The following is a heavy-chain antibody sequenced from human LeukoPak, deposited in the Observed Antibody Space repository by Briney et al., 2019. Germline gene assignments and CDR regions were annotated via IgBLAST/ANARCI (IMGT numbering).Heavy chain of an antibody. V-gene: IGHV3-7*03. CDR3: ARGDGGNRWPFDY. D-gene: IGHD4-23*01. CDR1: GFSFSTDW. CDR2: IKRDGSEK. Sequence: AVSLSLSCAVSGFSFSTDWMSWVWHPQGPGLGWVANIKRDGSEKNHLDSVKDRLAIFRDDATNSLYRKMNSLRAEDTAVYFWARGDGGNRWPFDYWGQGTLVTVSS. J-gene: IGHJ4*02.